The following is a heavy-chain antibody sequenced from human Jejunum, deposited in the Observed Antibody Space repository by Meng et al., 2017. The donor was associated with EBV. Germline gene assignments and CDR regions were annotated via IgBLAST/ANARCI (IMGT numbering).Heavy chain of an antibody. D-gene: IGHD2-8*02. CDR2: IDHSGRT. V-gene: IGHV4-34*01. Sequence: QARVRQWEPGPLWPSETLSLTCAVYGGSFSYYYWGWIRQPPGKGLGWIGEIDHSGRTNYNPSLKSRVTLSLLTSKDHFSLRLSSVTAADTAVYYCATFNCTVGTCSFDSWGQGTLVTVSS. CDR3: ATFNCTVGTCSFDS. CDR1: GGSFSYYY. J-gene: IGHJ4*02.